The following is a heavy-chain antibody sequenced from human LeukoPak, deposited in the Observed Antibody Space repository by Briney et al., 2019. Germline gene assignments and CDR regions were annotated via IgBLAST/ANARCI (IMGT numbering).Heavy chain of an antibody. CDR3: KKKTAYDILTGDPPYYYYYMDV. Sequence: ASVKVPCKASGYTFTSYDINWVRQATGQGLEWMGWMNPNSGNTGYAQKFQGRVTMTRNTSIITAYMELSSLRSEDTAVFFFKKKTAYDILTGDPPYYYYYMDVWGKGTTVTVSS. J-gene: IGHJ6*03. D-gene: IGHD3-9*01. CDR2: MNPNSGNT. V-gene: IGHV1-8*01. CDR1: GYTFTSYD.